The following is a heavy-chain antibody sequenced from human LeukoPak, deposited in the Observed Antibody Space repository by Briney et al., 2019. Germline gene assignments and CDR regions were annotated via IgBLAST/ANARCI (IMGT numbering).Heavy chain of an antibody. J-gene: IGHJ4*02. CDR1: GFTFSSYW. CDR2: ISGSGGST. CDR3: AKTSQYSSGWFDY. Sequence: PGGSLRLSCAASGFTFSSYWMSWVRQAPGKGLEWVSTISGSGGSTYYVDSVKGRFTISRDNSRNTLDIEMNSLRPEDTAVYYCAKTSQYSSGWFDYWGQGTLVTVSS. D-gene: IGHD6-19*01. V-gene: IGHV3-23*01.